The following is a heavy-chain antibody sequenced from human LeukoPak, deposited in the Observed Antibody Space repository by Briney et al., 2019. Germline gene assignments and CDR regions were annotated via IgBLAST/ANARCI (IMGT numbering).Heavy chain of an antibody. CDR2: IKEDGSEK. Sequence: GGSLRLSCAASGFTFSNYWMNWVRQAPGKRLEWVAHIKEDGSEKCYLDSVKGRFTISRDNARNSLYLQMNSLRAEDTAVYYCARDPSSLRNSYDYWGQGTLVTVSS. D-gene: IGHD1-14*01. J-gene: IGHJ4*02. CDR1: GFTFSNYW. V-gene: IGHV3-7*01. CDR3: ARDPSSLRNSYDY.